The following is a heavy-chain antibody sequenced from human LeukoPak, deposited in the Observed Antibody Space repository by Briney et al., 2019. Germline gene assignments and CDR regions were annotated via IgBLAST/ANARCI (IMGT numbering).Heavy chain of an antibody. D-gene: IGHD3-10*01. CDR3: ATDRQEGGSGSYWFDP. CDR2: VYYSGST. V-gene: IGHV4-59*01. J-gene: IGHJ5*02. CDR1: RGSITTYY. Sequence: SETLSLTCTVSRGSITTYYWSWLRQPAGKGLEWIGNVYYSGSTTYNPSLKSRVSMSVDMSKNQFSLKLRSVTAADTATYYCATDRQEGGSGSYWFDPWGQGTQVTVSS.